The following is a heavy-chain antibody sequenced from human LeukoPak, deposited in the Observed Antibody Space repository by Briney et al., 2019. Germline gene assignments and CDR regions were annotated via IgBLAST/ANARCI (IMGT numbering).Heavy chain of an antibody. D-gene: IGHD3-9*01. CDR2: IYYNGNT. J-gene: IGHJ4*02. CDR1: GGSISSYY. Sequence: SETLSLTCNVSGGSISSYYWSWSRQPPGKGLEWIGYIYYNGNTNYNPSLKSRVTISVDTSKNQFSLKLSSVTAADTAVYYCARLYYDILTGYWIFDYWGQGTLVTVSS. CDR3: ARLYYDILTGYWIFDY. V-gene: IGHV4-59*08.